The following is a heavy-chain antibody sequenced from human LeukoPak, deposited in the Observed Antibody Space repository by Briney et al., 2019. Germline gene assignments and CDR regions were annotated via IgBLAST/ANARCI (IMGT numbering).Heavy chain of an antibody. Sequence: PGGSLRLSCAASGFTFSSYSMNWVRQAPGKGLEWVSSISSSSSYIYYADSVKGRFTISRDNAKTSLYLQMNSLRAEDTAVYYCARDLDDGVCSGGSCYSAIGFDYWGQGTLVTVSS. CDR2: ISSSSSYI. V-gene: IGHV3-21*01. J-gene: IGHJ4*02. CDR3: ARDLDDGVCSGGSCYSAIGFDY. CDR1: GFTFSSYS. D-gene: IGHD2-15*01.